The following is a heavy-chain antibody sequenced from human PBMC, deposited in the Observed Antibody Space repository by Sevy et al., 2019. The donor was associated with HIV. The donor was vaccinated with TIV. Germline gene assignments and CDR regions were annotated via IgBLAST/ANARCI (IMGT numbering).Heavy chain of an antibody. V-gene: IGHV1-69*13. Sequence: ASVKVSCKASGGTVSFYGVSCVRQAPGQGLEWMAGTIPILGTTRYAQKFQGRVTITADESTSTAYMELSSLRSEDTAVYYCARRGPDDILTHYGLDVWGQGTTVTVSS. J-gene: IGHJ6*02. D-gene: IGHD3-9*01. CDR3: ARRGPDDILTHYGLDV. CDR2: TIPILGTT. CDR1: GGTVSFYG.